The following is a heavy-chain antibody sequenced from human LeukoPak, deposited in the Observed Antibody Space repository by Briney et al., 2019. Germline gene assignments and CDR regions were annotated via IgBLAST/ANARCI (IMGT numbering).Heavy chain of an antibody. CDR2: IYYTET. CDR1: GGSVCNYY. J-gene: IGHJ4*02. D-gene: IGHD7-27*01. V-gene: IGHV4-59*02. CDR3: ATRKLGNDY. Sequence: SETLSLTCTVSGGSVCNYYWSWIRQSPGKGLEWIGYIYYTETSYNPSLKSRVTISADTSKNQFSLKLYSVTAADTAVYYCATRKLGNDYWGQGTLVTVSS.